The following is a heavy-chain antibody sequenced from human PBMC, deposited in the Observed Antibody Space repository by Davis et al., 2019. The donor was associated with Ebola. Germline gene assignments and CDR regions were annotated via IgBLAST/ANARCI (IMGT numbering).Heavy chain of an antibody. Sequence: MPSETLSLICTVSGGSISSYYWSWIRQPPGKGLEWIGYIYNSGSTNYNPSLKSRVTISVDTSKNQFSLKLSSVTAADTAVYYCARVTGYKFDPWGQGSLVTVSS. CDR1: GGSISSYY. D-gene: IGHD5-18*01. CDR3: ARVTGYKFDP. CDR2: IYNSGST. V-gene: IGHV4-59*01. J-gene: IGHJ5*02.